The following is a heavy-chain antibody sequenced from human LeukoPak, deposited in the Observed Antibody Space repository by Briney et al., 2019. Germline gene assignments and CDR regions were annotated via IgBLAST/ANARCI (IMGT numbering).Heavy chain of an antibody. CDR3: ARAFTAGDDY. V-gene: IGHV3-74*01. J-gene: IGHJ4*02. Sequence: GGSLRLSCAASGFTFSSYWMHWVRQAPGKGLVWVSRINSDGSITTYADSVKGRVTISRDNAKNTLYLQMNSLRAEDTAVYYCARAFTAGDDYWGQGTLVTVSS. CDR2: INSDGSIT. D-gene: IGHD1-14*01. CDR1: GFTFSSYW.